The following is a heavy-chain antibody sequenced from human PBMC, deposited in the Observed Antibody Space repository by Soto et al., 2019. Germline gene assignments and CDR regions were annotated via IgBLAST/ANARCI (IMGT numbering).Heavy chain of an antibody. J-gene: IGHJ6*02. V-gene: IGHV1-69*06. CDR1: GGTFSSYA. Sequence: SVKVSWKASGGTFSSYAISWVRQAPGQGLELMGGIIPIFGTANYAQKFQGRVTITVDKSTSTAYMELSSLRSEDTAVYYCARDRITIFGVVIPKGYYGMDVWGQGTTVTVYS. CDR3: ARDRITIFGVVIPKGYYGMDV. CDR2: IIPIFGTA. D-gene: IGHD3-3*01.